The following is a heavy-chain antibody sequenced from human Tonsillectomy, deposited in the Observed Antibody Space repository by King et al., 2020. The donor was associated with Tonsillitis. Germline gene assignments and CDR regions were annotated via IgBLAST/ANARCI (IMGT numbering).Heavy chain of an antibody. V-gene: IGHV3-23*04. D-gene: IGHD6-19*01. Sequence: VQLVESGGGLVQPGGSLRLSCAASGFTFSSYAMSWVRQAPGKGLEWVSAISGSGGSTYYADSVKGRFTISRDNSKNTLYLQMNSLRAEDTAVYYCAKDPGYSSGWYWSEALYNWFDPWGQGTLVTVSS. CDR3: AKDPGYSSGWYWSEALYNWFDP. CDR2: ISGSGGST. CDR1: GFTFSSYA. J-gene: IGHJ5*02.